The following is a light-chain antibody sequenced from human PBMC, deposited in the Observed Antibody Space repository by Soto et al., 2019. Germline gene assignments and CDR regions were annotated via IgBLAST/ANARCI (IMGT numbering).Light chain of an antibody. V-gene: IGLV2-14*01. CDR1: SSDVGGYNY. CDR3: SSYTSGSTLV. CDR2: DVS. J-gene: IGLJ1*01. Sequence: QSALPQPATVSGSPGQSITIFCTGTSSDVGGYNYVSWYQQHPGKAPKLMIYDVSNRPSGVSNRFSGSKSGNTASLTISGLQAEDEADYYCSSYTSGSTLVFGPGTKVTVL.